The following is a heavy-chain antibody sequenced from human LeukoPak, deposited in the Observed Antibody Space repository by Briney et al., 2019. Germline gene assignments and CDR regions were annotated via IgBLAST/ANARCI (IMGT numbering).Heavy chain of an antibody. Sequence: PSETLSLTCTVSGGSISSGSYYWSWIRQPAGKGLEWIGRIYTSGSTNYNPSLKSRVTISVDTSKNQFSLKLSSVTAADTAVYYCASHYIAAHTGYWGQGTLVTVSS. D-gene: IGHD6-25*01. CDR1: GGSISSGSYY. CDR2: IYTSGST. V-gene: IGHV4-61*02. CDR3: ASHYIAAHTGY. J-gene: IGHJ4*02.